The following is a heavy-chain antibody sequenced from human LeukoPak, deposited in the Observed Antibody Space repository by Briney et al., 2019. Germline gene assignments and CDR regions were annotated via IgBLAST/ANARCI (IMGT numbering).Heavy chain of an antibody. V-gene: IGHV3-23*01. CDR3: AKYKLMTTVTTPDY. J-gene: IGHJ4*02. CDR2: ISGSGGST. D-gene: IGHD4-17*01. Sequence: GGSLRLSCAASGFTFSSYAMSWVRQAPGKGLEWVSAISGSGGSTYYADSVKGRFIISRDNSKNTLYLQMNSLRAEDTAVYYCAKYKLMTTVTTPDYWGQGTLVTVSS. CDR1: GFTFSSYA.